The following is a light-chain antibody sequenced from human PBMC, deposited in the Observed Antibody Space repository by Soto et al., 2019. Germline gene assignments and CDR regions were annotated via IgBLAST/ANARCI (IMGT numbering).Light chain of an antibody. Sequence: QSALTQPPSASGSPGQSVTISCTGTSSDVGNYHSVSWYQQHPGEAPKLVISDVTQRTHGVPYRFYGSKSGNTASLNVAGLQPEDEADYYCCSNAPSSTYVFGSGTKVTVL. CDR2: DVT. CDR3: CSNAPSSTYV. J-gene: IGLJ1*01. CDR1: SSDVGNYHS. V-gene: IGLV2-8*01.